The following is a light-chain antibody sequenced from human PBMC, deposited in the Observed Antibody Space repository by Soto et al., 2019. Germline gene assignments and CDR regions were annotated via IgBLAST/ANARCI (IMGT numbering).Light chain of an antibody. CDR1: QSVSSN. J-gene: IGKJ1*01. V-gene: IGKV3-15*01. CDR2: GAS. CDR3: QQYNNWRT. Sequence: EIVLPQSPATLSVSPGGRAYHXCRASQSVSSNLAWYQQKPGQAPRPLIYGASTRATGIPARFSGSGSGTEFTLTISSLQSEDFAVYYCQQYNNWRTFGQGTKVDIK.